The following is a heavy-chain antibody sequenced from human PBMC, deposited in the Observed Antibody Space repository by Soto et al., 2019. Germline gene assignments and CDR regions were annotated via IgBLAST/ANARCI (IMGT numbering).Heavy chain of an antibody. V-gene: IGHV1-8*01. CDR1: GYTFTSYD. Sequence: ASVKVSCKASGYTFTSYDINWVRQATGQGLEWMGWMNPNSGNTGYAQKFQGRVTMTRNTSISTAYMELSSLRSEDTAVYYCARGRIQLVPDSAYYYMDVWGKGTTVTVSS. CDR2: MNPNSGNT. D-gene: IGHD5-18*01. J-gene: IGHJ6*03. CDR3: ARGRIQLVPDSAYYYMDV.